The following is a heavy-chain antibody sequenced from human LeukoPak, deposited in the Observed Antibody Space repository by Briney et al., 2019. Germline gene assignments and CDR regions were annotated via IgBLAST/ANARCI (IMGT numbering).Heavy chain of an antibody. CDR2: IIPIFGTA. J-gene: IGHJ4*02. CDR3: AVRRGAPLTYSSSDVSDY. Sequence: GASVKVSCKASGGTFSSYAISWVRQAPGQGLEWMGGIIPIFGTANYAQKFQGRVMITADESTSTAYMELSSLRSEDTAVYYCAVRRGAPLTYSSSDVSDYWGQGTLVTVSS. V-gene: IGHV1-69*13. D-gene: IGHD6-6*01. CDR1: GGTFSSYA.